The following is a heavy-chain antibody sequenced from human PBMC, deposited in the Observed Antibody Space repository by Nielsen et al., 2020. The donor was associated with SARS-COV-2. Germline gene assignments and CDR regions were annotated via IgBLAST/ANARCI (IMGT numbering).Heavy chain of an antibody. J-gene: IGHJ5*02. Sequence: ASVKVSCKASGYTFTGYYMHWVRQAPGQGLEWMGRINPNSGGTNYAQKFQGRVTMTRDTSISTAYMELSRLRSDDTAVYYCARRPVIVVVPAVNWFDPWGQGTLVTVSS. CDR1: GYTFTGYY. CDR2: INPNSGGT. D-gene: IGHD2-2*01. CDR3: ARRPVIVVVPAVNWFDP. V-gene: IGHV1-2*06.